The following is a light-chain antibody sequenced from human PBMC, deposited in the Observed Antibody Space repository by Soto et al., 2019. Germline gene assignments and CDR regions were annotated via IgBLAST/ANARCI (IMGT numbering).Light chain of an antibody. Sequence: QSVRTQPPSASGTPGQRVTISCSGSSSNIGSETVKWYQQLPGTAPKLLIYVNNQRPSGVPDRFSGSKSGTSVSLAISGLQSEAEADYYCATWVDSLKRVMFGGGNELTVL. CDR2: VNN. CDR1: SSNIGSET. CDR3: ATWVDSLKRVM. J-gene: IGLJ3*02. V-gene: IGLV1-44*01.